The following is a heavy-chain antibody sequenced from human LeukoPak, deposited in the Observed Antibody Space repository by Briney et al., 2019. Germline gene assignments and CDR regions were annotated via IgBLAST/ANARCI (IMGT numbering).Heavy chain of an antibody. V-gene: IGHV3-23*01. Sequence: GGSLRLSCAVSGITLSNYGMSWVRQAPGKGLEWVAGISDSGGRTNYADSVKGRFTISRDNPKNTLYLQMNSLRAEDTAVYFCAKRGLVIRVILVGFHKEAYYFDSWGQGALVTVSS. CDR3: AKRGLVIRVILVGFHKEAYYFDS. D-gene: IGHD3-22*01. CDR2: ISDSGGRT. J-gene: IGHJ4*02. CDR1: GITLSNYG.